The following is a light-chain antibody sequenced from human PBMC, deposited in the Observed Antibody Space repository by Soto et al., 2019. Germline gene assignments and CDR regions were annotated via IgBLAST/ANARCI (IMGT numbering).Light chain of an antibody. CDR3: QVWDTRSNHVV. V-gene: IGLV3-21*04. J-gene: IGLJ3*02. Sequence: SYELTQPPSVSVAPGKTATISCGGDNIGTKSVHRYQQKPGQAPVVVIYHNSDRPSGIPERLSGSNSGNTATLTISRVEAGDEADYFCQVWDTRSNHVVFGGGTKLTVL. CDR1: NIGTKS. CDR2: HNS.